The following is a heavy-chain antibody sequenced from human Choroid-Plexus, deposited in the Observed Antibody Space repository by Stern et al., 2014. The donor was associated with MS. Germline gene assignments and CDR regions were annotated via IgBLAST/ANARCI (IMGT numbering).Heavy chain of an antibody. Sequence: VQLGESGGGVVQPGRPLRLSCVDSGFTFGSCAMHWVRQAPGKGLEWVAGVSYDGSNKYYADSVKGRFTISRDNSQNTLYMQMSSLRPEDTAVYYCAKDRQYLTYFFDHWGQGSLVTVSS. CDR3: AKDRQYLTYFFDH. CDR2: VSYDGSNK. V-gene: IGHV3-30*18. D-gene: IGHD2/OR15-2a*01. CDR1: GFTFGSCA. J-gene: IGHJ5*02.